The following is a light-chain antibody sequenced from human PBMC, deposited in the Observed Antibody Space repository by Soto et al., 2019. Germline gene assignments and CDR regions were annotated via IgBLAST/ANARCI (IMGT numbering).Light chain of an antibody. J-gene: IGKJ1*01. V-gene: IGKV3D-20*01. CDR1: QRVSNNF. Sequence: EVGLTHSRGTLSLSPWETATHSCGASQRVSNNFLGWYQQKPGLPPRLLIYDATSRANGIPERFSGRGSGTRFTLTISRLEPEDFAVYYCQQYGSTPWTFGRGTKVDIK. CDR2: DAT. CDR3: QQYGSTPWT.